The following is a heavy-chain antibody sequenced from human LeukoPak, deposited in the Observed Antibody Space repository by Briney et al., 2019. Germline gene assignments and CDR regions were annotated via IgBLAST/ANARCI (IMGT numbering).Heavy chain of an antibody. D-gene: IGHD5-18*01. J-gene: IGHJ6*03. CDR3: ARDSYGNYYMDV. CDR1: GFTFSDYY. V-gene: IGHV3-11*04. Sequence: GGSLRLSCAASGFTFSDYYVSWIRHAPGKGLEWVSSISSSSSSIYYADSVKGRFTISRDNAKNSLYLQMNSLRAEDTAVYYCARDSYGNYYMDVWGKGTTVTVSS. CDR2: ISSSSSSI.